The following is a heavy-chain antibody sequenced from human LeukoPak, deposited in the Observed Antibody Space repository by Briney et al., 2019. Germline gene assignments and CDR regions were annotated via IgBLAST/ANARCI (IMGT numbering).Heavy chain of an antibody. V-gene: IGHV3-21*01. CDR3: ARAFADGYYSSPFDY. Sequence: GGSLRLSCAASGFTFSSYSMNWVRQAPGKGLEWVSSISSSSSYIYYADSVKGRFTISRDNAKNSLYLQMNSLRAEDTAVYYCARAFADGYYSSPFDYWGQGTLVTVSS. D-gene: IGHD5-24*01. J-gene: IGHJ4*02. CDR1: GFTFSSYS. CDR2: ISSSSSYI.